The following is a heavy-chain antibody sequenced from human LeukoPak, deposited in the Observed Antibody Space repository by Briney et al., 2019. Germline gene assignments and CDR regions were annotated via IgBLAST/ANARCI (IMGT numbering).Heavy chain of an antibody. D-gene: IGHD4-17*01. CDR3: AKDRYGDQNWFDP. J-gene: IGHJ5*02. CDR2: IRYDGSNK. Sequence: GGSLRLSCAASGFTFSSYGMHWVRQAPGKGLERVAFIRYDGSNKYYADSVKGRFTISRDNSKNTLYLQMNSLRVEDTAVYYCAKDRYGDQNWFDPWGQGTLVTVSS. CDR1: GFTFSSYG. V-gene: IGHV3-30*02.